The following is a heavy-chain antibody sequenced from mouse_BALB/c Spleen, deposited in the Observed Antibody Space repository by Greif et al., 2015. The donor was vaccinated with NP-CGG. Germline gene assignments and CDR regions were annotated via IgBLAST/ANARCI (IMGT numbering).Heavy chain of an antibody. J-gene: IGHJ3*01. CDR2: IYPGSGST. V-gene: IGHV1S22*01. CDR3: TRSAY. CDR1: GYTFTSYW. Sequence: LQQSGSELVRPGASVKLSCKASGYTFTSYWMHWVKQRPGQGLEWIGNIYPGSGSTNYDEKFKSKATLTVDTSSSTACMQLSSLTSEDSAVYYCTRSAYWGQGTLVTVSA.